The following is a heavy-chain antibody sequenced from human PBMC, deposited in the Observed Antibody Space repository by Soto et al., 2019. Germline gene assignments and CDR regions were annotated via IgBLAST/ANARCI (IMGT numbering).Heavy chain of an antibody. CDR3: AKIESRFFYDSTGYYPFDY. D-gene: IGHD3-22*01. Sequence: GGSLRLSCVASGFPFSNYAMTWVRQAPGKGLEWVSALSGSGVSTYYADSVMGRFTISRDNSKNTVYLQMNSLRAEDTAVYYCAKIESRFFYDSTGYYPFDYWGQGTLVNVSS. V-gene: IGHV3-23*01. J-gene: IGHJ4*02. CDR2: LSGSGVST. CDR1: GFPFSNYA.